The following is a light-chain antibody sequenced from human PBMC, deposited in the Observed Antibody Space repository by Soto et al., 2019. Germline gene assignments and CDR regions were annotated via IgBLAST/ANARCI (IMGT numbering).Light chain of an antibody. J-gene: IGKJ3*01. V-gene: IGKV1-39*01. CDR2: ATS. CDR3: QQTFNNPT. Sequence: DIQMTQSPSSLSASVGDRVTIACRASQSIAGFLNWYQQKPGKAPDLLIYATSSLHSGVTPRFSGSGSGADFQLTISPLPAEDSATYFCQQTFNNPTFGPGT. CDR1: QSIAGF.